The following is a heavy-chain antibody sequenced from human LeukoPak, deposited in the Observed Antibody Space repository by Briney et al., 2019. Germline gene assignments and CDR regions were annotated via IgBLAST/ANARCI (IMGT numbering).Heavy chain of an antibody. CDR3: AKDSDYDYIWGSYRSAYYFDY. CDR2: ISGSGGST. V-gene: IGHV3-23*01. J-gene: IGHJ4*02. Sequence: PGGSLRPSCAASGFTFSSYAMSWVRQAPGKGLEWVSAISGSGGSTYYADSVKGRFTISRDNSKNTLYLQMNSLRAEDTAVYHCAKDSDYDYIWGSYRSAYYFDYWGQGTLVTVSS. CDR1: GFTFSSYA. D-gene: IGHD3-16*02.